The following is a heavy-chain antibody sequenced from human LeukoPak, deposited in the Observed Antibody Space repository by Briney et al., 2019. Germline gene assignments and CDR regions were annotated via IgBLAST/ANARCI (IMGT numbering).Heavy chain of an antibody. CDR1: GGSISSGGYS. J-gene: IGHJ4*02. Sequence: SQTLSLTCAVSGGSISSGGYSWSWIRQPPGKGLEWIGYIYHSGSTYYNPSLKSRVTISVDRSKNQFSLKLSSVTAAAPAVYYCARQGSSWYRGFDYWGQGTLVTVSS. CDR3: ARQGSSWYRGFDY. D-gene: IGHD6-13*01. V-gene: IGHV4-30-2*01. CDR2: IYHSGST.